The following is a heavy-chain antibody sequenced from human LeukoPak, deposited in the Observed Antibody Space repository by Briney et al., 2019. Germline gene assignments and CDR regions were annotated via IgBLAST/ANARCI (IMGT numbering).Heavy chain of an antibody. V-gene: IGHV3-48*04. Sequence: GGSLRLSCTASRFTFNNYWMIWVRQAPGKGLEWISYISSGGSTIYYADSVKGRFTISRDNTKNSLYLQMNSLRAEDTAVYYCARDLRLWSTDYWGQGSLVTVSS. J-gene: IGHJ4*02. CDR3: ARDLRLWSTDY. CDR1: RFTFNNYW. D-gene: IGHD5-18*01. CDR2: ISSGGSTI.